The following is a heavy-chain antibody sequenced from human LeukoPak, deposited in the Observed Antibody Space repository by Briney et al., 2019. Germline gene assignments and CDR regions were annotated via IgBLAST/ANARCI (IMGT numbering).Heavy chain of an antibody. Sequence: GGSLRLSCAASGFYFSGTGMHWVRQAPGKGLEWVAFIRYGGSNKYYADSVKGRFTISRDNSKNTLYLQMNSLRAEDTAVYYCAKVGPPDRGSTSYFEYWGQGTLVTVSS. V-gene: IGHV3-30*02. CDR2: IRYGGSNK. CDR1: GFYFSGTG. D-gene: IGHD2-2*01. CDR3: AKVGPPDRGSTSYFEY. J-gene: IGHJ4*01.